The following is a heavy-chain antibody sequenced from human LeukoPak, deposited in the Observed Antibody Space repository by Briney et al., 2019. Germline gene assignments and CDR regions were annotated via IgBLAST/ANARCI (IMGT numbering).Heavy chain of an antibody. J-gene: IGHJ4*02. V-gene: IGHV3-43*01. CDR3: AVLHVSSFAKPHTKEYFDY. Sequence: GGSLRLSCAASGFTFGDYTMHWVRHAPGKGLEWVSLISWDGGSTYYADSVKGRFTISRDNSKNSLYLQMNSLRTEDTALYYCAVLHVSSFAKPHTKEYFDYWGQGTLVTVSS. CDR2: ISWDGGST. D-gene: IGHD3-16*01. CDR1: GFTFGDYT.